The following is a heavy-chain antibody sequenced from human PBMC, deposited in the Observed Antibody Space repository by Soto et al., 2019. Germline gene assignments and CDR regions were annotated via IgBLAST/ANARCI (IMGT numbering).Heavy chain of an antibody. CDR2: TYQSGSA. CDR1: GGSISSGGYS. V-gene: IGHV4-30-2*06. J-gene: IGHJ6*02. Sequence: VTTSETLSLTCTVSGGSISSGGYSWTWIRQSPGKGLEWIGYTYQSGSAYYNPSLKSRVTISVDRSKNQFSLNLTSVTAADTAVYYCARDYYGMDVWGQGTTVTVSS. CDR3: ARDYYGMDV.